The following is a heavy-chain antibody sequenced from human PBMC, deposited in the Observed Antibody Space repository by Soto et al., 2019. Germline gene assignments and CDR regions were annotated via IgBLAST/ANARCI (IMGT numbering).Heavy chain of an antibody. V-gene: IGHV1-2*04. D-gene: IGHD4-4*01. CDR1: GYTFTGYY. CDR3: ARGPVTTGPALIDY. CDR2: INPNSGGT. Sequence: GASVKVSCKASGYTFTGYYMHWVRQAPGQGLEWMGWINPNSGGTNYAQKFQGWVTMTRDTSISTAYMELSRLRSDDTAVYYCARGPVTTGPALIDYWGQGTLVTVSS. J-gene: IGHJ4*02.